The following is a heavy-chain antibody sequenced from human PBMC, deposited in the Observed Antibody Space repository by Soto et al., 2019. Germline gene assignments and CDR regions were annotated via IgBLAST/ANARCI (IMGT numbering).Heavy chain of an antibody. Sequence: QITLKESGPTLVKPTQTLTLTCTFSGFSLSAHGVGADWIRQPPGKALEWLALIYWDDDKRYSPSLKSRLTITKDTSKNQVVLTMTNMVPVDTATYFCAHSDYGDYFDYWGQGTLVTVSS. J-gene: IGHJ4*02. CDR1: GFSLSAHGVG. D-gene: IGHD4-17*01. CDR2: IYWDDDK. CDR3: AHSDYGDYFDY. V-gene: IGHV2-5*02.